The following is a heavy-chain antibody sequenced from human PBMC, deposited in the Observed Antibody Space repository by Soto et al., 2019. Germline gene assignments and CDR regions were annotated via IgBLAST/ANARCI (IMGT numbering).Heavy chain of an antibody. CDR2: IYYSGST. CDR3: ARAEGYCSSTSCRRNGMDV. Sequence: SETLSLTCTVSGGSISSYYWSWIRQPPGKGLEWIGYIYYSGSTNYNPSLKSRVTISVDTSKNQFSLKLSSVTAADTAVYYCARAEGYCSSTSCRRNGMDVWGQGTSVTVSS. D-gene: IGHD2-2*01. J-gene: IGHJ6*02. V-gene: IGHV4-59*01. CDR1: GGSISSYY.